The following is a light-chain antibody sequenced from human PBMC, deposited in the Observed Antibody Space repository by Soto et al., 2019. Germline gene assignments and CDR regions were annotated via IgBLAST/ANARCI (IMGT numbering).Light chain of an antibody. CDR1: SSNIGSNT. CDR2: SNN. V-gene: IGLV1-44*01. CDR3: AAWDDSLNGHV. Sequence: QSVLTQPPSASGSPGQRVTISCSGSSSNIGSNTVNWYQQHPGTAPKLLIYSNNQRPSGVPDRCSGSKSGTSASLAISGLQSEDEADYYCAAWDDSLNGHVFGTGTKLTVL. J-gene: IGLJ1*01.